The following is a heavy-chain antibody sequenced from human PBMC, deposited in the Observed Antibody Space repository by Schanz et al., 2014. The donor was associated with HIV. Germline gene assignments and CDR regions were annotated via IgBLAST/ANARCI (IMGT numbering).Heavy chain of an antibody. J-gene: IGHJ6*02. CDR1: GFTFGDHP. CDR2: IRSKAFGGTT. D-gene: IGHD5-18*01. CDR3: RGYRFYYGVDF. V-gene: IGHV3-49*03. Sequence: VQLVESGGGVVQPGRSLRLSCAASGFTFGDHPMSWFRQAPGKGLEWVGFIRSKAFGGTTGYAASLKGRFTISRDDSKNSVYLQMNSLNIEDTAVYYCRGYRFYYGVDFWGQGTTVIVS.